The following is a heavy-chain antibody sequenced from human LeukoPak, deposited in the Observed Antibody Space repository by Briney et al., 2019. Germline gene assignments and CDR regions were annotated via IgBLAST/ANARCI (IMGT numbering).Heavy chain of an antibody. CDR1: GYSFTNYW. D-gene: IGHD4-17*01. V-gene: IGHV5-51*01. CDR2: IYPGDSDA. Sequence: GESLKISCKGSGYSFTNYWIAWVCQMPGKGLEWMGIIYPGDSDARYSPSFQGQVTVSADKSISTAYLQWSSLKASDTAMYYCARAMTTVTTKGAKYYYYGMDVWGQGTTVTVSS. J-gene: IGHJ6*02. CDR3: ARAMTTVTTKGAKYYYYGMDV.